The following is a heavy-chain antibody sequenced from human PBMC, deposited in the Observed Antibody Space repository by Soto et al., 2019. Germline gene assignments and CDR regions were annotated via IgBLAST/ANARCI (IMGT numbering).Heavy chain of an antibody. J-gene: IGHJ4*02. D-gene: IGHD2-8*01. Sequence: SETLSLTCTVSGGSISHFYWSWIRPPPGKGLEWIGYISYSGNTNYNPSLKSRVSISVDTSKNQLSLNLTSVTAADTAVYYGARAPMVLSRSDFDAWGQVTPVTVSS. CDR2: ISYSGNT. V-gene: IGHV4-59*01. CDR3: ARAPMVLSRSDFDA. CDR1: GGSISHFY.